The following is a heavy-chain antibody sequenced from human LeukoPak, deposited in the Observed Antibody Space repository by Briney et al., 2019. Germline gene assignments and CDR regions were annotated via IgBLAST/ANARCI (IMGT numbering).Heavy chain of an antibody. CDR2: IYPSDSDT. CDR3: ARRDRGAFSPTC. D-gene: IGHD3-10*01. J-gene: IGHJ4*02. V-gene: IGHV5-51*01. Sequence: GESLKISCKTSGYKFATYWIGWVRQMPGKGLEWMGIIYPSDSDTRYSPSFQGQVTISADESINTAYLRWSSLKASDTAIYYCARRDRGAFSPTCWGQGTLVTVSS. CDR1: GYKFATYW.